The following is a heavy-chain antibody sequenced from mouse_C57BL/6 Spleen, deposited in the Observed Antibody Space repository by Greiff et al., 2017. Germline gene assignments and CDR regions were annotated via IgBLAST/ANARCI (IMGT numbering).Heavy chain of an antibody. V-gene: IGHV1-26*01. CDR3: AREACYYGRSAMGY. CDR1: GYTFTDYY. CDR2: INPNNGGT. J-gene: IGHJ4*01. Sequence: VQLQQSGPELVKPGASVKISCKASGYTFTDYYMNWVKQSHGKSLEWIGDINPNNGGTSYNQKFKGKATLTVDKSSSTAYMELRSLTSEDSAVYYCAREACYYGRSAMGYWGQGASVTVSS. D-gene: IGHD1-1*01.